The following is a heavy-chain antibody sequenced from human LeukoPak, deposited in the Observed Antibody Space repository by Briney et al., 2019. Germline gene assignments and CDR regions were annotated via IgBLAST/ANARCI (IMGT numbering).Heavy chain of an antibody. CDR1: GFTFNNYW. CDR2: IRFDGGDT. Sequence: PGGSLRLSCAASGFTFNNYWMHWVRQAPGMGLVWVSSIRFDGGDTAYADSAKGRFTISRDNAKNTMFLQMNNLRAEDTAVFYCARGYDLLTGYLYYFDYWGQGTLVTVSS. J-gene: IGHJ4*02. D-gene: IGHD3-9*01. CDR3: ARGYDLLTGYLYYFDY. V-gene: IGHV3-74*01.